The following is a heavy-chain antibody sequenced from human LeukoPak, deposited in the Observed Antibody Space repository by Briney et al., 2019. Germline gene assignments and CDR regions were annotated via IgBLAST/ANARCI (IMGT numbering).Heavy chain of an antibody. Sequence: PGGSLRLSCAASGFTFSSYSMNWVRQTPGKGLEWVSYIGTSSSIIYYADSVKGRFTISRDNAKNSLYLQMNSLRDEDTAVYYCARHDYAGNSGDYWGQGTLVTVS. CDR1: GFTFSSYS. D-gene: IGHD4-23*01. J-gene: IGHJ4*02. CDR2: IGTSSSII. CDR3: ARHDYAGNSGDY. V-gene: IGHV3-48*02.